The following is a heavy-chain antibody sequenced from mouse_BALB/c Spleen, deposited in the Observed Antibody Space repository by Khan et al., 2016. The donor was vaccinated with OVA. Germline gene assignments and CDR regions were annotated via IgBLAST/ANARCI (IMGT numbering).Heavy chain of an antibody. V-gene: IGHV1-7*01. CDR1: GYTFTSYW. Sequence: VLLQESGAELAKPGASVKMSCKASGYTFTSYWMHWVKQRPGQGLEWIGYINPSTGYTEYNQRFKDKATLTADKSSSTAYMQLSSLTSEESAVYYCANHGSSSAWLTYWGQVTLVTVSA. CDR3: ANHGSSSAWLTY. D-gene: IGHD1-1*01. CDR2: INPSTGYT. J-gene: IGHJ3*01.